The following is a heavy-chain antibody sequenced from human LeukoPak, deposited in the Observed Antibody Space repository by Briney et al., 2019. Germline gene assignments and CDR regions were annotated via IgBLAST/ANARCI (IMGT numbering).Heavy chain of an antibody. J-gene: IGHJ4*02. V-gene: IGHV3-9*01. CDR1: GFTFDDYA. CDR2: ISWNSGSI. CDR3: AKDTEQQLGTVDY. D-gene: IGHD6-13*01. Sequence: PGRSLRLSCAASGFTFDDYAMHWVRQAPGKGLEWVSGISWNSGSIGYADSVKGRFTISRDNAKNSLCLQMNSLRAEDTALYYCAKDTEQQLGTVDYWGQGTLVTVSS.